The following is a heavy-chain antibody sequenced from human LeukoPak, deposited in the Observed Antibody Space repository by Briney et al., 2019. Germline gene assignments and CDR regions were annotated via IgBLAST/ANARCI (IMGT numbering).Heavy chain of an antibody. J-gene: IGHJ4*02. V-gene: IGHV1-18*01. CDR3: ARDIATVVHQD. CDR2: ISAYSGNT. Sequence: ASVKVSCKTSGYTFTNYGITWVRQAPGQGLEWMGWISAYSGNTNYVQKFQGRVTMATDASTSTAYMELRSLRSDDTAVYYCARDIATVVHQDWGQGTXVTVS. CDR1: GYTFTNYG. D-gene: IGHD2-2*01.